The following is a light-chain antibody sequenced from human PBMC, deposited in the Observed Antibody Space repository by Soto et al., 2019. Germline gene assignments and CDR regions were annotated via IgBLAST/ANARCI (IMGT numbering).Light chain of an antibody. CDR1: QSVNIF. Sequence: DIQMTQSPSSLSASVGDTVTITCRASQSVNIFLNWYQQRPGKAPHLLIYAASFLQGGVPSRFSGSGSGTDFTLTISSLQPEDFASYYCQQSYSSTWTFGQGTKVEIK. CDR2: AAS. V-gene: IGKV1-39*01. CDR3: QQSYSSTWT. J-gene: IGKJ1*01.